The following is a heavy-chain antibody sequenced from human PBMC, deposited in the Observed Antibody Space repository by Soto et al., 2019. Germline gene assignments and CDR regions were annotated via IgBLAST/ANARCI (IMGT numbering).Heavy chain of an antibody. CDR2: IYYSGST. CDR3: ARGSSGSYLGDYCYSYVMDG. J-gene: IGHJ6*02. CDR1: GGSISSGGYY. Sequence: PSETLSLTCTVSGGSISSGGYYWSWIRQHPGKGLEWIGYIYYSGSTYYNPSLKSRVTISVDTSKNQFSLKLSSVTAADTAVYYCARGSSGSYLGDYCYSYVMDGWGQGTTVTVS. V-gene: IGHV4-31*03. D-gene: IGHD3-10*01.